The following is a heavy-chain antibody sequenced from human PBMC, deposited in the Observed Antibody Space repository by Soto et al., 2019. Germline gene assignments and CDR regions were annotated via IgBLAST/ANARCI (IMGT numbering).Heavy chain of an antibody. J-gene: IGHJ4*01. V-gene: IGHV3-15*01. CDR3: ATPRPGSHGYSF. CDR1: GITVGNVW. D-gene: IGHD3-16*01. Sequence: PWGSLRLSCAASGITVGNVWISCVRHSPLKWLEWVGRIKSKADGSTKEYGTPVKDRFIISRDDSKNTVDLQMHALRTEDTAFYYCATPRPGSHGYSFWGHGALVTVSS. CDR2: IKSKADGSTK.